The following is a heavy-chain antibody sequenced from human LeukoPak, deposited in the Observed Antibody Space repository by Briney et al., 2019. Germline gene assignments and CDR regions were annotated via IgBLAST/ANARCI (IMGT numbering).Heavy chain of an antibody. Sequence: PGGSLRLSCAASGLTFSSAAMTWVRQAPGKGLEWVSTITGSDDKTYYADSVKGRFTISRDYSKNTLHLQMNSLRVEDTAIYYCAEGPQLGSGYHPDYWGQGTLVTVSS. CDR1: GLTFSSAA. CDR2: ITGSDDKT. J-gene: IGHJ4*02. D-gene: IGHD3-22*01. CDR3: AEGPQLGSGYHPDY. V-gene: IGHV3-23*01.